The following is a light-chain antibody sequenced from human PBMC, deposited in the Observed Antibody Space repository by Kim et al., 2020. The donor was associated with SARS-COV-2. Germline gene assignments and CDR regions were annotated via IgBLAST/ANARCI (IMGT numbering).Light chain of an antibody. J-gene: IGLJ2*01. CDR3: KSRDSRGKVV. V-gene: IGLV3-19*01. CDR1: SLRRYY. Sequence: VGLGQTVRITCQGDSLRRYYATWYQQKSGQAPVLVFYGRDKRPSGIPDRFSGSSSGNTASLTITGAQAADEADYYCKSRDSRGKVVFGGGTKVTVL. CDR2: GRD.